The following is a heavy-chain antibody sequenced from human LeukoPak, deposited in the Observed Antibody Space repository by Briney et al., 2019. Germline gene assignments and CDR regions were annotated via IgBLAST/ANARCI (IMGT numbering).Heavy chain of an antibody. CDR1: GYTLTELS. D-gene: IGHD4-17*01. CDR2: FDPEDGET. CDR3: ATDPHYGYYFDY. J-gene: IGHJ4*02. V-gene: IGHV1-24*01. Sequence: GASVKVSCKVSGYTLTELSMHWVRQAPGKGLEWMGGFDPEDGETIYAQKFQGRVTMTEDTSTDTAYMELSSLRSEDTAVYYCATDPHYGYYFDYRGQGTLVTVSS.